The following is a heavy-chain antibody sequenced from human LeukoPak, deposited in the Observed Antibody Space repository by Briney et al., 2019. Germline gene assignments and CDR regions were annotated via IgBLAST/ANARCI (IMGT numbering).Heavy chain of an antibody. J-gene: IGHJ4*02. CDR1: GFTFSSYA. CDR3: AKDFVEMATSYFDY. CDR2: ISYDGSNK. D-gene: IGHD5-24*01. Sequence: PGRSLRLSCAASGFTFSSYAMHWVRQAPGKGLEWVAVISYDGSNKYYADSVKGRFTISRDNSKNTLYLQMNSLRAEDTAVYYCAKDFVEMATSYFDYWGQGTLVTVSS. V-gene: IGHV3-30-3*01.